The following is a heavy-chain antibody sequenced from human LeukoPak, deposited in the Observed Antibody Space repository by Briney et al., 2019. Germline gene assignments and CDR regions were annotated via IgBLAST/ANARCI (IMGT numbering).Heavy chain of an antibody. Sequence: SETLSLTCAVYGGSFSGYYWSWLRQPPGKGLEWIGEINHSGSTNYNPSLKSRVTISVDTSKNQFSLKLSSVTAADTAVYYCAATLYDILTGYPKWFDPWGQGTLVTVSS. D-gene: IGHD3-9*01. V-gene: IGHV4-34*01. CDR2: INHSGST. CDR1: GGSFSGYY. CDR3: AATLYDILTGYPKWFDP. J-gene: IGHJ5*02.